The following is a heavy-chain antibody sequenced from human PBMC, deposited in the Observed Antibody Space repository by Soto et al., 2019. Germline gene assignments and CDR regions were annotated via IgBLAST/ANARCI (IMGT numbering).Heavy chain of an antibody. V-gene: IGHV2-5*02. CDR3: AHKGYGGASFDY. CDR1: GFSLSNSRVG. J-gene: IGHJ4*02. Sequence: SGPELGNHKQTLTIDCTFSGFSLSNSRVGVGWIRQPPGKALEWLALIYWDDDKRYSPSLKSRLTITKDTSKNQVVLTMTNMDPVDTATYYCAHKGYGGASFDYWGQGTLVTVSS. D-gene: IGHD2-21*01. CDR2: IYWDDDK.